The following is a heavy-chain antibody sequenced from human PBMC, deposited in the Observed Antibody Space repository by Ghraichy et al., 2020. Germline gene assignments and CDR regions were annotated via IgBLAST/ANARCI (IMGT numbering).Heavy chain of an antibody. CDR1: GFTFSSYS. CDR2: ISSSSSTI. J-gene: IGHJ3*02. D-gene: IGHD3-22*01. V-gene: IGHV3-48*02. Sequence: GGSLRLSCAASGFTFSSYSMNWVRQAPGKGLEWVSYISSSSSTIYYADSVKGRFTISRDNAKNSLYLQMNSLRDEDTAVYYCARDGHYYDSSGYYYAAFDIWGQGTMVTVSS. CDR3: ARDGHYYDSSGYYYAAFDI.